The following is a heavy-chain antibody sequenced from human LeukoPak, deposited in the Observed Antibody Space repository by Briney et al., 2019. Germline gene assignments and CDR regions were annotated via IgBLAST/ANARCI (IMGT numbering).Heavy chain of an antibody. CDR2: ISGSGGST. Sequence: GGSLRLSCAASGFTFSSYAMSWVRQAPGKGLEWVSAISGSGGSTYYADSVKGRFTISRDNSKNTLYLQMNSLRAEDTAVYYCAKDFIPGRYYYYMDVWGKGTTVTVSS. V-gene: IGHV3-23*01. CDR1: GFTFSSYA. J-gene: IGHJ6*03. CDR3: AKDFIPGRYYYYMDV. D-gene: IGHD2-21*01.